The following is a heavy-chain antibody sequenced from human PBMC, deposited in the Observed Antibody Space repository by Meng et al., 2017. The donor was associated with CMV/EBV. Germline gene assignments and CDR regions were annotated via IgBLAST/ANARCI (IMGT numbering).Heavy chain of an antibody. V-gene: IGHV3-74*01. D-gene: IGHD6-19*01. CDR2: IFSDGSTT. CDR3: ARGGASVAGLRHYYYYNRDV. Sequence: GESLKISCAASGFTFSSYWMHWVRQAPGKGLVWVSHIFSDGSTTNYADSVKGRFTISRDNAKNTLYLQMNSLRAEDTAVYYCARGGASVAGLRHYYYYNRDVWGLGTTVTVSS. J-gene: IGHJ6*02. CDR1: GFTFSSYW.